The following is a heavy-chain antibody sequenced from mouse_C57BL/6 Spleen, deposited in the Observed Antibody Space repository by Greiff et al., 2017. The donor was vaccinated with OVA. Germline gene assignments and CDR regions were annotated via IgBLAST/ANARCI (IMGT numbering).Heavy chain of an antibody. CDR3: ARGDYYGSSSWYFDV. D-gene: IGHD1-1*01. J-gene: IGHJ1*03. CDR1: GYTFTSYW. V-gene: IGHV1-69*01. CDR2: IDPSDSYT. Sequence: QVQLQQPGAELVMPGASVKLSCKASGYTFTSYWMHWVKQRPGQGLEWIGEIDPSDSYTNYNQKFKGKSTLTVDKSSSTAYMQLSSLTSEDSAVYDCARGDYYGSSSWYFDVWGTGTTVTFSS.